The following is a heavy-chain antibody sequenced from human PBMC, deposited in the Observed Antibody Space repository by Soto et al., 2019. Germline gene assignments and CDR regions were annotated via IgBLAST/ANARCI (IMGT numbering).Heavy chain of an antibody. CDR2: IYHSGTT. D-gene: IGHD7-27*01. J-gene: IGHJ6*02. CDR1: GYSISNGYY. Sequence: SETLSLTCTVSGYSISNGYYWGWIRQSPEKGLEWIGTIYHSGTTYYNPSLKSRVIMSIDTSKNDFSLNLSSVTAADTAVYLCAREWGLLPYYVMNVWGHGTAVTVSS. V-gene: IGHV4-38-2*02. CDR3: AREWGLLPYYVMNV.